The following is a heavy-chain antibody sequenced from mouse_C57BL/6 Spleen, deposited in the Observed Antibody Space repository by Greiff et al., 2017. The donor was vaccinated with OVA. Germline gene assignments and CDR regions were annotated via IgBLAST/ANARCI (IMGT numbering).Heavy chain of an antibody. V-gene: IGHV1-61*01. CDR1: GYTFTSYW. CDR2: IYPSDSET. J-gene: IGHJ4*01. Sequence: QVQLKQPGAELVRPGSSVKLSCKASGYTFTSYWMDWVKQRPGQGLEWIGNIYPSDSETHYNQKFKDKATLTVDKSSSTAYMQLSSLTSEDSAVYYCARRNLGYYYAMDYWGQGTSVTVSS. D-gene: IGHD2-1*01. CDR3: ARRNLGYYYAMDY.